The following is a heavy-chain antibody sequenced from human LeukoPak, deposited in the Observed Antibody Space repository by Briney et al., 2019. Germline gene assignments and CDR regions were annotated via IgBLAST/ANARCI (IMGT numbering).Heavy chain of an antibody. V-gene: IGHV3-66*01. D-gene: IGHD6-19*01. CDR2: IYSGGST. CDR3: AREGYSSGWRGNNWFDP. J-gene: IGHJ5*02. CDR1: GFTVSSNY. Sequence: QPGGSLRLSCAASGFTVSSNYMSWVRQAPGKGLEWVSVIYSGGSTYYADSVKGRFTISRDNSKNTLYLQMNSLRAEDTAVYYCAREGYSSGWRGNNWFDPWGQGTLVTVSS.